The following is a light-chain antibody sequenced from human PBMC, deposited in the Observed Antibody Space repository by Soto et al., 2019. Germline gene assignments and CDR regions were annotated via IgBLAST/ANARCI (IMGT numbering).Light chain of an antibody. Sequence: QSALTQPASVSGSPGQSITISCTGTSSDVGNYNYVSWYQQHPGKAPKLIIYDVSNRPSGVSNRFSGSKSGNTASLTISGLQAEDEAAYYCNSYTSSSTLVFGGGTKLTVL. CDR1: SSDVGNYNY. CDR3: NSYTSSSTLV. CDR2: DVS. V-gene: IGLV2-14*03. J-gene: IGLJ2*01.